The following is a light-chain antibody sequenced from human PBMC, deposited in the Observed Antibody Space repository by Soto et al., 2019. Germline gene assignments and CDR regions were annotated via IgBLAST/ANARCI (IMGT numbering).Light chain of an antibody. J-gene: IGLJ3*02. CDR3: LLYYGGAQLNWV. CDR1: TGAVTSGYY. CDR2: STS. Sequence: QTVVTQEPSLTVSPGGTVTLTCASSTGAVTSGYYPNWFQQKPGQAPRALIYSTSNKDSWTPARFSGSLLGGKAALTLSGVQPEDEAEYYCLLYYGGAQLNWVFGGGTKLTVL. V-gene: IGLV7-43*01.